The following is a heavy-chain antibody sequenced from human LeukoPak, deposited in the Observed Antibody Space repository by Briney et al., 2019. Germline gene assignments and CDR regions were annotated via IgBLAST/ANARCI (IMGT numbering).Heavy chain of an antibody. D-gene: IGHD2-2*03. CDR2: IYDSGST. Sequence: SETLSLTCTVSGVSVSSHYWSWIRQPPGKGPEWIGYIYDSGSTNYNPSLKGRVTMSVDTSKNQFSLKLSSVSAADTAVYYCARLGAEIGDCSSTVCPYYYYYMDVWGKGTTVTVSS. CDR3: ARLGAEIGDCSSTVCPYYYYYMDV. V-gene: IGHV4-59*02. J-gene: IGHJ6*03. CDR1: GVSVSSHY.